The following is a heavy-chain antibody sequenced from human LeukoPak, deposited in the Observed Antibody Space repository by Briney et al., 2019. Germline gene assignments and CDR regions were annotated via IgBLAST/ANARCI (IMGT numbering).Heavy chain of an antibody. V-gene: IGHV3-30*18. D-gene: IGHD2-15*01. CDR3: AKDNCSGGSCYFDY. J-gene: IGHJ4*02. CDR1: GFTFSSYG. Sequence: GRSLRLSCAASGFTFSSYGMHWVRQAPGKGLEWVAVISYDGSNKYYADSVKGRFTTSRDNSKNTLYLQMNSLRAEDTAVYYCAKDNCSGGSCYFDYWGRGTLVTVSS. CDR2: ISYDGSNK.